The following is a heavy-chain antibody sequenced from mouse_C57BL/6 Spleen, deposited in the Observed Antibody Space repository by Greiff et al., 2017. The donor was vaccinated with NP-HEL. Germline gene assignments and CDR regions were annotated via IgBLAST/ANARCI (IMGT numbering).Heavy chain of an antibody. D-gene: IGHD2-5*01. CDR2: IYPGSGNT. Sequence: QVQLKQSGPELVKPGASVKISCKASGYSFTSYYIHWVKQRPGQGLEWIGWIYPGSGNTKYNEKFKGKATLTADTSSSTAYMQLSSLTSEDSAVYYCARGSNYAFDYWGQGTTLTVSS. J-gene: IGHJ2*01. CDR3: ARGSNYAFDY. V-gene: IGHV1-66*01. CDR1: GYSFTSYY.